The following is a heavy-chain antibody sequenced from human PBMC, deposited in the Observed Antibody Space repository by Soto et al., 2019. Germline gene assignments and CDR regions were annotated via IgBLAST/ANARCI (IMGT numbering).Heavy chain of an antibody. Sequence: PGESVRHSCAASGFTFSSSWLHWVRQAPGEGLVWVSRINSDGSSTSYADSVKGRFTISRDNAKNTLYLQMNSLRAEDTAVYYCAREGRRDGSGSPYYYYMDVWGKGNTVTVSS. CDR1: GFTFSSSW. V-gene: IGHV3-74*01. CDR2: INSDGSST. CDR3: AREGRRDGSGSPYYYYMDV. D-gene: IGHD3-10*01. J-gene: IGHJ6*03.